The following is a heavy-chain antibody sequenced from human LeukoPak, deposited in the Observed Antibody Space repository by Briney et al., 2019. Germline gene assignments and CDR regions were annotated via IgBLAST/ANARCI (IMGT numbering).Heavy chain of an antibody. CDR1: GFTFSDYY. CDR2: ISSGSTI. Sequence: GSLRLSCAASGFTFSDYYMSWIRQAPGKGLEWVSYISSGSTIYYADSVKGRFTISRDNAKNSLYLQMNSLRAEDTAVYYCAREQHYSSGLDYWGQGTLVTVSS. CDR3: AREQHYSSGLDY. D-gene: IGHD6-19*01. V-gene: IGHV3-11*01. J-gene: IGHJ4*02.